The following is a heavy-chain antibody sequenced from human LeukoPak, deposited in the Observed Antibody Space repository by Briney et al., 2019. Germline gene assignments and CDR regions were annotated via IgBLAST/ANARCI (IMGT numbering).Heavy chain of an antibody. D-gene: IGHD1-26*01. CDR2: ITSSSTYI. J-gene: IGHJ4*02. CDR1: GFTFSRYT. CDR3: TRGTGSYDY. Sequence: GGSLRLSGAASGFTFSRYTVNWVRQAPGKGLEWVSSITSSSTYIYYADSVKGRFTISRDNAKNSLYLHMNSLRAEDTAVYYCTRGTGSYDYWGQGTRVTVSS. V-gene: IGHV3-21*01.